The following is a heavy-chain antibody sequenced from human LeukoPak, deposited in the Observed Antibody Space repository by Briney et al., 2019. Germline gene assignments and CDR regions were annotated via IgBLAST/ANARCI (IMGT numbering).Heavy chain of an antibody. CDR2: INPSGGST. J-gene: IGHJ4*02. V-gene: IGHV1-46*03. CDR1: GYTFPSYY. Sequence: ASVKVSCKACGYTFPSYYMHWVRQAPAQELEWMGIINPSGGSTSYAQKFQGRVTVTRDTSTRPVYMELSSLRSEDTAVYYCAGEIMGTNYWGQGTLVTASS. D-gene: IGHD1-26*01. CDR3: AGEIMGTNY.